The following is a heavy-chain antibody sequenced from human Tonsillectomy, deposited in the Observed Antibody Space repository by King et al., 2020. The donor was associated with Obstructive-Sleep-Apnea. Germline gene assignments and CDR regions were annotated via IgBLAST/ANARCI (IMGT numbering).Heavy chain of an antibody. D-gene: IGHD3-22*01. CDR2: IKQDGSEK. J-gene: IGHJ4*02. CDR1: GFTFSSYW. V-gene: IGHV3-7*01. CDR3: ARAPVGLLDY. Sequence: VQLVESGGGLVQPGGSLRLSCAASGFTFSSYWMSWVRQAPGKGLEWVANIKQDGSEKYFVDSVKDRFTISRDNATNSLYRQMNSLRAEDTAVYYCARAPVGLLDYWGQGTLVTVSS.